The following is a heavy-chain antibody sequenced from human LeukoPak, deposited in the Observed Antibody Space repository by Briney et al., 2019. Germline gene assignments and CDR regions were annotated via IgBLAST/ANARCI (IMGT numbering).Heavy chain of an antibody. CDR1: GFSFSGHW. CDR3: ALSSIHKDYYFGMDV. D-gene: IGHD2-2*01. V-gene: IGHV3-74*01. CDR2: ISPTGSTT. J-gene: IGHJ6*02. Sequence: GGSPRLSCTASGFSFSGHWMHWARHLPGKGLVWVSRISPTGSTTSYADSVKGRFTVSRDNAKRSLYLQIESLRDDDTAVYHCALSSIHKDYYFGMDVWGQGTTVTVSS.